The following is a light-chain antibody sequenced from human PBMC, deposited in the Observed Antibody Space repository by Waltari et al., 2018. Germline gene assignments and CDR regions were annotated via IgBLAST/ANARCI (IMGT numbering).Light chain of an antibody. J-gene: IGKJ2*01. CDR1: QSVLYNSNNRNY. CDR2: WAS. V-gene: IGKV4-1*01. Sequence: DNVMTQSPDSLAVSLGERATINCKSSQSVLYNSNNRNYLAWYQQKPGQPPKLLIYWASTREPGVPYRFGCSGSGTDFTLTISSLQAEDVAVYYCQQYYTTPYTFGQGTKLEIK. CDR3: QQYYTTPYT.